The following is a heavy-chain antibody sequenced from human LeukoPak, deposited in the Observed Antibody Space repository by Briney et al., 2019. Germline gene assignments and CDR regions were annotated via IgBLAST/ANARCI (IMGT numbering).Heavy chain of an antibody. D-gene: IGHD2-2*01. CDR1: GGSIGSGSYY. J-gene: IGHJ5*02. CDR2: IYTSGIT. CDR3: ARVGCSSTSCYDNWFDP. V-gene: IGHV4-61*02. Sequence: SQTLSLXCTVSGGSIGSGSYYWSWIRQPAGKGLEWIGRIYTSGITNYNPSLKSRVTISVDTSKNQFSLKLSSVTAADTAVYYCARVGCSSTSCYDNWFDPWGLGTLVTVSS.